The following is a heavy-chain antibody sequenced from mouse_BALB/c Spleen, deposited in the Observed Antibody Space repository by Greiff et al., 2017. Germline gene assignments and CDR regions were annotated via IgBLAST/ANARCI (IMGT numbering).Heavy chain of an antibody. CDR3: ARADGNFYAMDY. D-gene: IGHD2-1*01. CDR2: IWGDGST. Sequence: QVHVKQSGPGLVAPSQSLSITCTVSGFSLTGYGVNWVRQPPGKGLEWLGMIWGDGSTDYNSALKSRLSISKDNSKSQVFLKMTSLQTDDTARYYCARADGNFYAMDYWGQGTSVTVSS. V-gene: IGHV2-6-7*01. J-gene: IGHJ4*01. CDR1: GFSLTGYG.